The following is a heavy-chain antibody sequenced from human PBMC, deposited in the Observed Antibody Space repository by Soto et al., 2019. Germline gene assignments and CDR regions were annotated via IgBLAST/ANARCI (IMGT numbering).Heavy chain of an antibody. CDR1: GGSISSYY. CDR3: ARSCRGDYGLYAFDI. V-gene: IGHV4-59*01. Sequence: SETLSLTCTVSGGSISSYYWSWIRQPPGKGLEWIGYTYYSGSTNYNPSLKSRVTISVDTSKNQFSLKLSSVTAADTAVYYCARSCRGDYGLYAFDIWGQGTMVPVAS. D-gene: IGHD4-17*01. CDR2: TYYSGST. J-gene: IGHJ3*02.